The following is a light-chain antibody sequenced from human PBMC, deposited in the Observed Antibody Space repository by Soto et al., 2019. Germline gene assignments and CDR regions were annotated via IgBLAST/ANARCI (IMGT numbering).Light chain of an antibody. V-gene: IGKV1-5*01. CDR3: QQYKV. CDR2: DAS. J-gene: IGKJ5*01. CDR1: QSISLS. Sequence: DIQMTQSPSTLSGSVGDRVTITCRASQSISLSLARYQQKPGKAPDLLISDASNLERGVPSRFSGSGSGTEFTLTISSLQPDDFATYYCQQYKVFGQGTRLEIK.